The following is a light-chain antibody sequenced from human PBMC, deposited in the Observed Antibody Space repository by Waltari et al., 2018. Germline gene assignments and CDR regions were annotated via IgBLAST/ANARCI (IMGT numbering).Light chain of an antibody. J-gene: IGKJ1*01. V-gene: IGKV3-20*01. CDR2: GAS. CDR3: QHYLRLPVT. Sequence: EIVLTQSPGTLSLSLGERATLPCRASQSVSRALTWYQQKPGQAPSLLIYGASTRATGIPDRFSGSGSGTDFSLTISRLEPDDFAVYYCQHYLRLPVTFGQGTTVEI. CDR1: QSVSRA.